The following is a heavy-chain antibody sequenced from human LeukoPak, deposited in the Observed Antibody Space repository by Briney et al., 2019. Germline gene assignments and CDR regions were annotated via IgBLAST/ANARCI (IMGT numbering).Heavy chain of an antibody. CDR3: AKDQTTVITCWFDP. CDR1: GFTFSSYA. Sequence: GKSLRLSCAASGFTFSSYAMSWVRQAPGKGLEWVSAISGSDGNTYYADSVKGRFTISRDNSKNTLYLQMNSLRAEDTAVYYCAKDQTTVITCWFDPWGQGTLVTVSS. D-gene: IGHD4-11*01. V-gene: IGHV3-23*01. J-gene: IGHJ5*02. CDR2: ISGSDGNT.